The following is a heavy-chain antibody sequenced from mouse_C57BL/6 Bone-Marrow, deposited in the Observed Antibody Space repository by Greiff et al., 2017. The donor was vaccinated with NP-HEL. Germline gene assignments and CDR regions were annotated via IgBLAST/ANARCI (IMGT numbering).Heavy chain of an antibody. CDR1: GYSFTGYF. J-gene: IGHJ4*01. V-gene: IGHV1-20*01. CDR3: AELGRWYAMDY. D-gene: IGHD4-1*01. Sequence: EVQLQQSGPELVKPGDSVKISCKASGYSFTGYFMNWVMQSHGKSLEWIGRINPYNGDTFYNQTFKGKATLTVDKSSSTAHLELRSQTSEDSSCDYCAELGRWYAMDYWGQGTSVTVSS. CDR2: INPYNGDT.